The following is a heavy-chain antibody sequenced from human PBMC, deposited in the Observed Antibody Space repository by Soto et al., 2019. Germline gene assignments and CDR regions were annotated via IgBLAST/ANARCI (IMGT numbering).Heavy chain of an antibody. CDR2: ISSSSSYT. D-gene: IGHD6-19*01. V-gene: IGHV3-11*06. CDR3: ASYSSGWYQYYFDY. Sequence: QVQLVESGGGLVKPGGSLRLSCAASGFTFSDYYMSWIRQAPGKGLEWVSYISSSSSYTNYADSVKGRFTISRDNAKNSLYLQMNSLRAEDTAVYYCASYSSGWYQYYFDYWGQGTLVTVSS. CDR1: GFTFSDYY. J-gene: IGHJ4*02.